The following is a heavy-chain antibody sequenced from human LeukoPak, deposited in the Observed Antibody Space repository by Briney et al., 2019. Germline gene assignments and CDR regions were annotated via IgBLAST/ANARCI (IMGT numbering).Heavy chain of an antibody. Sequence: GGSLRLSCAASGFTFSSYAMHWVRQAPGKGLEWVAVISYDGSNKYYADSVKGRFTISRDNSKNTLYLQMNSLRAEDTAVYFCARLYYDILTAIRNWGQGTLVTVSS. J-gene: IGHJ4*02. CDR2: ISYDGSNK. CDR3: ARLYYDILTAIRN. D-gene: IGHD3-9*01. CDR1: GFTFSSYA. V-gene: IGHV3-30*04.